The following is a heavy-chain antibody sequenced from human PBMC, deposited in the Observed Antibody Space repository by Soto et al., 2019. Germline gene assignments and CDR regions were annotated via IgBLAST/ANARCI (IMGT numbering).Heavy chain of an antibody. CDR3: ARQIYDSDTGPNFQYYFDS. Sequence: GQSQKISCKGSGYSFEGYWITWVRQKTGKGLEWMGRIDPSDSQTYYSPSFRGHVTISATKSITTVFLQWSSLRASDTAMYYCARQIYDSDTGPNFQYYFDSWGQGTPVTVSS. CDR2: IDPSDSQT. V-gene: IGHV5-10-1*01. J-gene: IGHJ4*02. CDR1: GYSFEGYW. D-gene: IGHD3-22*01.